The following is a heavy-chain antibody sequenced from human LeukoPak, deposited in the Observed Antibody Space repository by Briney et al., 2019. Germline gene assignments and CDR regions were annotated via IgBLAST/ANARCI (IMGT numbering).Heavy chain of an antibody. CDR2: IQYTGST. D-gene: IGHD6-13*01. CDR3: ARHSSSWYPDY. Sequence: PSETLSLTCTVSGGSIRSYYWSWIPQPPGKGLEWIGYIQYTGSTNYNPSLKGRVTISVDTSKNQFSLQLSSVADTDTAVYFCARHSSSWYPDYWGQGTLVAVSS. J-gene: IGHJ4*02. V-gene: IGHV4-59*08. CDR1: GGSIRSYY.